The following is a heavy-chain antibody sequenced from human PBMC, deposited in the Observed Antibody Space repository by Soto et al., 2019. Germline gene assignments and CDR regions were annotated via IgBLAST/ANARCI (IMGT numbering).Heavy chain of an antibody. V-gene: IGHV6-1*01. J-gene: IGHJ4*02. D-gene: IGHD2-2*01. CDR1: GDSVSSNSAV. CDR2: TYYRSKWYN. Sequence: PSQTLSLTCAISGDSVSSNSAVWNWIRQSPSRGLEWLGRTYYRSKWYNDYGVSVKSRITIEPDTSKNQFSLQLNSVTPEDTAVYYCARDWTSSHFDCWGQGTLVTVSS. CDR3: ARDWTSSHFDC.